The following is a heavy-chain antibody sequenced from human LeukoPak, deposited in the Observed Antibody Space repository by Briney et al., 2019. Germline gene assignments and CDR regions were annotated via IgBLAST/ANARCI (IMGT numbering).Heavy chain of an antibody. V-gene: IGHV1-2*02. D-gene: IGHD1-1*01. CDR2: INPNSGGT. CDR1: GYTFTGYY. J-gene: IGHJ5*02. CDR3: ARESRYNWNDNWFDP. Sequence: ASVKVSCRAPGYTFTGYYMHWVRQAPGQGLEWMGWINPNSGGTNYAQKFQGRVTMTRDTSISTAYMELSRLRSDDTAVYYCARESRYNWNDNWFDPWGQGTLVTVSS.